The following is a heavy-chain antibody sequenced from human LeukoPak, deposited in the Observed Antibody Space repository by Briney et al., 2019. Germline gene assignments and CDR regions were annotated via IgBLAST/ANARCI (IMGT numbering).Heavy chain of an antibody. J-gene: IGHJ3*02. CDR2: VYCDGST. CDR1: GVSVSDYY. D-gene: IGHD3-10*01. CDR3: VRDSRGYAFDI. V-gene: IGHV4-59*02. Sequence: SETLSLTCTVSGVSVSDYYWSWIRQSPGKGLEWIGYVYCDGSTNYNPSLISRVTLSVDTSKNQISLNLTSMTAADTAFYYCVRDSRGYAFDIWGQGTMVTVSS.